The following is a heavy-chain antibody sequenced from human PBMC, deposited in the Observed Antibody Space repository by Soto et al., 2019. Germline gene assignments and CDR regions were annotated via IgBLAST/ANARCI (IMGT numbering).Heavy chain of an antibody. Sequence: PAGKGLGWIGRIYTSGSTNYNPSLKSRVTMSVDTSKNQFSLKLSSVTAADTAVYYCAREGGLLRPYFDYWGQGTLVTVS. D-gene: IGHD3-10*01. CDR2: IYTSGST. J-gene: IGHJ4*02. V-gene: IGHV4-4*07. CDR3: AREGGLLRPYFDY.